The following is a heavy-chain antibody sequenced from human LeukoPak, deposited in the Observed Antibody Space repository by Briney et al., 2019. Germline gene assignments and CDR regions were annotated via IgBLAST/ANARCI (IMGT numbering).Heavy chain of an antibody. CDR1: GGSFSGYY. CDR2: INHSGST. J-gene: IGHJ4*02. V-gene: IGHV4-34*01. D-gene: IGHD5-18*01. Sequence: SETLSLTCAVYGGSFSGYYWSWIRQPPGKGLEWIGEINHSGSTNYNPSLKSRVTISVDTSKNQFSLKLSSVTAADTAVYYCARDPRRYSYADYWGQGTLVTVSS. CDR3: ARDPRRYSYADY.